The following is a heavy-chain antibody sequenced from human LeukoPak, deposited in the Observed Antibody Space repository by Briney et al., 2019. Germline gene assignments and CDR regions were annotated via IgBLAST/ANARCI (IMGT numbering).Heavy chain of an antibody. Sequence: GGSLRLSCAASAFTFSSYAMSWVRQAPGKGLEWVSSISTSDGTTYYADSVKGRFTISRDNSKNTLYLQMNSLRAEDAAIYYCAKGRTGFSYGYGIDYWGQGTLVTVPS. CDR1: AFTFSSYA. CDR3: AKGRTGFSYGYGIDY. J-gene: IGHJ4*02. CDR2: ISTSDGTT. V-gene: IGHV3-23*01. D-gene: IGHD5-18*01.